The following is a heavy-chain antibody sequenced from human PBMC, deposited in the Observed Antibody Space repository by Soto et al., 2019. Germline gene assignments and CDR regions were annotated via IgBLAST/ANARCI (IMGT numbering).Heavy chain of an antibody. CDR3: AGGGSSWYLEGAFDI. D-gene: IGHD6-13*01. J-gene: IGHJ3*02. CDR1: GGSISSGGYY. CDR2: IYYSGST. V-gene: IGHV4-31*03. Sequence: PSETLSLTCTVSGGSISSGGYYWSWIRQHPGKGLEWIGYIYYSGSTYYNPSLKSRVTISVDTSKNQFSLKLSSVTAADTAVYYCAGGGSSWYLEGAFDIWGQGTMVTV.